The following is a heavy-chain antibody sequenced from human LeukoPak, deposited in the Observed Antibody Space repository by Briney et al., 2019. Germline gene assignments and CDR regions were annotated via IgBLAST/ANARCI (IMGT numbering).Heavy chain of an antibody. CDR3: ARVQFRYYYYYGMDV. CDR2: MNPNSGNT. J-gene: IGHJ6*02. V-gene: IGHV1-8*01. CDR1: GYTFTSYD. Sequence: GASVNVSCKASGYTFTSYDINWVRQATGQELEWMGWMNPNSGNTGYAQKLQGRVTMTRNTSISTAYMELSSLRSEDTAVYYCARVQFRYYYYYGMDVWGQGTTVTVSS.